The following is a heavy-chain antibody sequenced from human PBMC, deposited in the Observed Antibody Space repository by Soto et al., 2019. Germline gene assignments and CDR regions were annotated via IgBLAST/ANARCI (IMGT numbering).Heavy chain of an antibody. CDR1: GGSISSSSYY. D-gene: IGHD2-15*01. CDR3: ASSPVVVAAGVSDNWFDP. V-gene: IGHV4-39*01. Sequence: PSETLSLTCTVSGGSISSSSYYWGWIRQPPGKGLEWIGSIYYSGSTYYNPSLKSRVTISVDTSKNQFSLKLSSVTAADTAVYYCASSPVVVAAGVSDNWFDPWGQGTLVTVSS. J-gene: IGHJ5*02. CDR2: IYYSGST.